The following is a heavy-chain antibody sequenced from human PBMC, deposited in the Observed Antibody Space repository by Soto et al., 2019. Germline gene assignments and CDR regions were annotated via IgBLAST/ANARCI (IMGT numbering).Heavy chain of an antibody. V-gene: IGHV1-46*01. Sequence: QVQLVQSGAEVKKPGASVKVSCKASGYTFTSYYIHWVRQAPGQGLEWMGRFNPRGGGTSYAQKFQGRVTMTRDTSTSTVYMELSSLRSEDTAVYYCARAASYYFDSWGQGTLVTVSS. CDR1: GYTFTSYY. D-gene: IGHD2-15*01. CDR3: ARAASYYFDS. J-gene: IGHJ4*02. CDR2: FNPRGGGT.